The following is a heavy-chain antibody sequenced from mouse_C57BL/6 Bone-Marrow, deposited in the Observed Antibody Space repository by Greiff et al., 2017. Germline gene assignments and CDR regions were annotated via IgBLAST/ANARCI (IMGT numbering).Heavy chain of an antibody. CDR1: GYAFSSSW. CDR3: ARGDYYGLY. J-gene: IGHJ2*01. Sequence: QVQLQQSGPELVKPGASVKISCKASGYAFSSSWMNWVKQRPGKGLEWIGRIYPGDGDPTYNRQFKGKATLTVDKSSSTAYMQLSSLTSEDSAVYFCARGDYYGLYGGQGTTLTVSS. V-gene: IGHV1-82*01. CDR2: IYPGDGDP. D-gene: IGHD1-1*01.